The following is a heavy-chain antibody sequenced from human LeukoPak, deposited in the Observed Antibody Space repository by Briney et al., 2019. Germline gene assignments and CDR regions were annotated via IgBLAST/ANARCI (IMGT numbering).Heavy chain of an antibody. V-gene: IGHV1-18*01. D-gene: IGHD6-25*01. CDR3: ARDRRSGPSYFDH. J-gene: IGHJ4*02. Sequence: ASVKVSCKASGYTFTSYGISWVRQAPGQGLEWMGWISAYNGATDYAQKFQGRVTMTTDTSTSTAYMELRSLRSDDTAVYYCARDRRSGPSYFDHWGQGTLVTVSS. CDR1: GYTFTSYG. CDR2: ISAYNGAT.